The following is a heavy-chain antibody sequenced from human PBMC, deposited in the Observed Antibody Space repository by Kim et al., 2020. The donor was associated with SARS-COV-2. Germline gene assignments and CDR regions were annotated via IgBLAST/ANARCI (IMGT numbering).Heavy chain of an antibody. Sequence: NYAQKFQGRVTMTRDTSISTAYMELSRLRSDDTAVYYCARDAGYSYGIDYWGQGTLVTVSS. V-gene: IGHV1-2*02. CDR3: ARDAGYSYGIDY. J-gene: IGHJ4*02. D-gene: IGHD5-18*01.